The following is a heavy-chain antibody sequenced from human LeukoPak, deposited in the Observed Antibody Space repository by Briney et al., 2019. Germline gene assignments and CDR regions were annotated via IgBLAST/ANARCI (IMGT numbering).Heavy chain of an antibody. J-gene: IGHJ4*02. Sequence: ASVKVSCKTSGYTFTNYGIGWVRQAPGQGLEWMGWISAYNGNTNYVQKFQDRVSMTTDTSTSTAYMELWSLRYDDTAVYYCARPQPSNGWPWPYLDFWGQGTLVTVSS. D-gene: IGHD6-19*01. CDR1: GYTFTNYG. CDR2: ISAYNGNT. CDR3: ARPQPSNGWPWPYLDF. V-gene: IGHV1-18*01.